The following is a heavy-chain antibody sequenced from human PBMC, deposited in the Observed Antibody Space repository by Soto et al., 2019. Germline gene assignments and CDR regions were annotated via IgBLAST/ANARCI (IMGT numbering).Heavy chain of an antibody. CDR1: GYTFTGYY. V-gene: IGHV1-2*02. CDR2: INPNSGGA. D-gene: IGHD5-18*01. CDR3: ARVRIQLWDDAPDI. Sequence: QVQLVQSGADVKKPGASVKVSCKASGYTFTGYYMHWVRQAPGQGLEWMGWINPNSGGATYAQKFQGRVTMTRDTSISTAYMELSSLRSDDTAVYSCARVRIQLWDDAPDIWGKGQRSPSLQ. J-gene: IGHJ3*02.